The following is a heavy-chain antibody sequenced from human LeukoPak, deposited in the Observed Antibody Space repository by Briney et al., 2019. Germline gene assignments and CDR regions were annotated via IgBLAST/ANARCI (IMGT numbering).Heavy chain of an antibody. V-gene: IGHV1-69*04. CDR1: GGTFSSYA. D-gene: IGHD2-21*01. Sequence: GASVKVSCKASGGTFSSYATSWVRQAPGQGLEWMGRIIPILGIANYAQKFQGRVTITADKSTSTAYMELSSLRSEDTAVYYCARDGGIYRGGGGRYFDLWGRGTLVTVSS. CDR3: ARDGGIYRGGGGRYFDL. J-gene: IGHJ2*01. CDR2: IIPILGIA.